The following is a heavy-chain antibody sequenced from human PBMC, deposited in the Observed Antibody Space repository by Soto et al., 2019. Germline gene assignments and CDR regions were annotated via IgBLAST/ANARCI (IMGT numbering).Heavy chain of an antibody. CDR1: GFTFSSYG. V-gene: IGHV3-30*18. J-gene: IGHJ4*02. CDR3: AKAAGDY. Sequence: QVQLVESGGGVVQPGRSLRLSCAASGFTFSSYGMHWVRQAPGKGLEWVAVISYDGSNKYYADSVKGRFTIPRDNSKNTLYLQMNSLRAEDTAVYYCAKAAGDYWGQGTLVTVSS. CDR2: ISYDGSNK.